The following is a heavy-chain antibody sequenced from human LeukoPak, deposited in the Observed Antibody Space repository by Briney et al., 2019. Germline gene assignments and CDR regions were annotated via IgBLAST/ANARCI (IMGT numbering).Heavy chain of an antibody. D-gene: IGHD6-19*01. CDR2: IYYSGST. CDR3: ARVASSGWYFPGYFDY. Sequence: SETLSLTCTVSGGSISSYYWSWIRQPPGKGLEWIGYIYYSGSTNYNPSLKSRVTISVDTSKNQFSLKLSSVTAADTAVYYCARVASSGWYFPGYFDYWGQGTLVTVSS. CDR1: GGSISSYY. J-gene: IGHJ4*02. V-gene: IGHV4-59*01.